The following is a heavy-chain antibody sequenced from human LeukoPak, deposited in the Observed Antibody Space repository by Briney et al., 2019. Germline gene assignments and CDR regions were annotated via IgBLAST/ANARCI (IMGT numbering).Heavy chain of an antibody. CDR3: AIAPIVVDPFSFDY. J-gene: IGHJ4*02. Sequence: ASVKVSCKVSGYTLTELSMHWVRQAPGKGLEWMGGFDPEDGETIYAQKFQGRVTMTEDTSTDTAYMELSSLRSEDTAVYYCAIAPIVVDPFSFDYWGQGTLVTVSS. D-gene: IGHD3-22*01. V-gene: IGHV1-24*01. CDR2: FDPEDGET. CDR1: GYTLTELS.